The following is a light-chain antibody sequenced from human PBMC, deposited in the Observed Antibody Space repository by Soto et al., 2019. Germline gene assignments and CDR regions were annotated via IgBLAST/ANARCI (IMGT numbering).Light chain of an antibody. V-gene: IGKV3-15*01. CDR3: QQYSNWPPAIT. CDR1: QSVRSN. J-gene: IGKJ5*01. CDR2: GAT. Sequence: EKVMTQSPVTLSVSPGERATLSCRASQSVRSNLAWYQQKPGQAPRLLIYGATTRATGIPARFSGSGSGTDLTLTISRLEPEDFAVYYCQQYSNWPPAITFGQGTRLEIK.